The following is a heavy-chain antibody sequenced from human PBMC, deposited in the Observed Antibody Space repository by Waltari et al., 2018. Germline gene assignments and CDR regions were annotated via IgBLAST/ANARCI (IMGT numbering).Heavy chain of an antibody. CDR3: ARDRFPYGMDV. V-gene: IGHV3-30-3*01. CDR2: ISYDGSNK. Sequence: QVHLVESGGGVVQPGRSLRLSCAASGFTFSSYAMHWVRQAPGKGLEWVALISYDGSNKYYADSVKGRFTISRDNSKNTLYLQMNSLRAEDTAVYYCARDRFPYGMDVWGQGTTVIVSS. CDR1: GFTFSSYA. J-gene: IGHJ6*02. D-gene: IGHD2-21*01.